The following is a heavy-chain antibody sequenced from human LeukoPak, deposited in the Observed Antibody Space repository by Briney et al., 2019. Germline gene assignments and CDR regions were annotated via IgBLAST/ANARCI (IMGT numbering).Heavy chain of an antibody. J-gene: IGHJ6*02. V-gene: IGHV3-53*01. CDR1: GFTVSSNY. Sequence: AGGSLRLSCAASGFTVSSNYMSWVRQAPGKGLEWVSVIYSGGSTYYADSVKGRFTISRDNSKNTLYLQMNSLRAEDTAVYYCARGSALYGMDVWGQGTTVTVSS. CDR2: IYSGGST. CDR3: ARGSALYGMDV.